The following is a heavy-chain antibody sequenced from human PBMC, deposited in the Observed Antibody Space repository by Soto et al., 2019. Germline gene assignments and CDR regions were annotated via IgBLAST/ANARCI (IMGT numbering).Heavy chain of an antibody. CDR2: ISSSSSYI. D-gene: IGHD6-6*01. V-gene: IGHV3-21*01. CDR1: GFTFSSYS. J-gene: IGHJ6*03. CDR3: ARLGEDYSSSADYYYYMDV. Sequence: EVQLVESGGGLVKPGGSLRLSCAASGFTFSSYSMNWVRQAPGKGLEWVSSISSSSSYIYYADSVKGRFTISRDNAKNSVYLKMNSLRGEDTGVYYLARLGEDYSSSADYYYYMDVWGKGTTVTVSS.